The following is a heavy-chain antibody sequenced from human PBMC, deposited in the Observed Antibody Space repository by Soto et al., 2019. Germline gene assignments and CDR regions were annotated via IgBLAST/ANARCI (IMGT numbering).Heavy chain of an antibody. J-gene: IGHJ4*02. D-gene: IGHD6-19*01. CDR1: GYSFTSYW. Sequence: PGESLKISCKGSGYSFTSYWISWVRQMPGKGLEWMGRIDPSDSYTNYSPSFQGHVTISADKSINTAYLQWSSLKASDTAMYYCATSGAYSSGWYDYWGQGTLVTVSS. CDR3: ATSGAYSSGWYDY. CDR2: IDPSDSYT. V-gene: IGHV5-10-1*01.